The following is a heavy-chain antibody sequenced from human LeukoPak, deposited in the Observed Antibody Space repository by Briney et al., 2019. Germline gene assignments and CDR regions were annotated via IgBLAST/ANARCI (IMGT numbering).Heavy chain of an antibody. CDR1: GYTFTSYG. D-gene: IGHD3-10*01. CDR3: ARALRGGDYYGSGSPPGY. Sequence: GASVKVSCKASGYTFTSYGISWVRQATGQGHEWMGWISAYNGNTNYAQKLQGRVTMTTDTSTSTAYMELRSLRSDDTAVYYCARALRGGDYYGSGSPPGYWGQGTLVTVSS. J-gene: IGHJ4*02. V-gene: IGHV1-18*01. CDR2: ISAYNGNT.